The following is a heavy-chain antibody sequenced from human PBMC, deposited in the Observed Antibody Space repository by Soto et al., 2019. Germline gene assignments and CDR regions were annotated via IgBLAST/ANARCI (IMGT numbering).Heavy chain of an antibody. J-gene: IGHJ6*02. CDR1: GGTFSSYA. D-gene: IGHD1-26*01. CDR2: IIPIFGTA. CDR3: ARPRSGEQPVPAYYYGMDV. V-gene: IGHV1-69*13. Sequence: SVKVSCKASGGTFSSYAISWVRQAPGQGLEWMGGIIPIFGTANYAQKFQGRVTITADESTSTAYMELSSLRSEDTAVYYCARPRSGEQPVPAYYYGMDVWGQGTTVTVSS.